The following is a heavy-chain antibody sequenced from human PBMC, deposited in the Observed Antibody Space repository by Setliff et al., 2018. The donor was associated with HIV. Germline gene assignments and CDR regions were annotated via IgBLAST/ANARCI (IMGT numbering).Heavy chain of an antibody. V-gene: IGHV3-49*04. D-gene: IGHD6-19*01. CDR2: IRSKAYGGTT. CDR3: TREIIAVAGIGYYYYYMDV. CDR1: GFTFGDYA. Sequence: GGSLRLSCTASGFTFGDYAMSWVRQAPGKGLEWVGFIRSKAYGGTTEYAASVKGRSTISRDDSKSIAYLQMNSLKTEDTAVYYCTREIIAVAGIGYYYYYMDVWGKGTTVTVSS. J-gene: IGHJ6*03.